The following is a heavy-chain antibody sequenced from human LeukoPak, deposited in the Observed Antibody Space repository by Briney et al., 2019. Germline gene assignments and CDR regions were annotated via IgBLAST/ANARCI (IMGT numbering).Heavy chain of an antibody. J-gene: IGHJ4*02. CDR1: GGSISSSSYY. V-gene: IGHV4-39*01. Sequence: SETLSLTCTVSGGSISSSSYYWGWIRQPPGKGLEWIGSIYCSGSTYYNPSLKSRATISVDTSKNQFSLKLSSVTAADTAVYYCARSGAEYSSSSGYFDYWGQGTLVTVSS. CDR2: IYCSGST. D-gene: IGHD6-6*01. CDR3: ARSGAEYSSSSGYFDY.